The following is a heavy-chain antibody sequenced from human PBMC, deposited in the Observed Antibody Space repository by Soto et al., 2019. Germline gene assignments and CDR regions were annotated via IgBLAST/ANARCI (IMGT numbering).Heavy chain of an antibody. Sequence: EVQLLESGGGLAQPGGSLRLSWAASGFTFSGSAMSWVRQPPGKGLEGVSGIGGSGSSAYYADSVKGRFTISRDNSKNILYLQMNLLRAEDTAVYYCAKDTVIDWYFDLWGRGTLVAVSS. CDR2: IGGSGSSA. D-gene: IGHD2-21*01. J-gene: IGHJ2*01. V-gene: IGHV3-23*01. CDR1: GFTFSGSA. CDR3: AKDTVIDWYFDL.